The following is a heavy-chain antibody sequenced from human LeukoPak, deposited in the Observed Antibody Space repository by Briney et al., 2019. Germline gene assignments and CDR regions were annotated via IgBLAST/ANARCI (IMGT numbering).Heavy chain of an antibody. CDR2: IYHSGST. D-gene: IGHD3-9*01. V-gene: IGHV4-38-2*01. J-gene: IGHJ4*02. Sequence: PSETLSLTCAVSGYSNSSGYYWGWIRQPPGKGLEWIGSIYHSGSTYYNPSLKSRVTISVDTSKNQFSLKLSSVTAADTAVYYCASAHYDILTGYFDYWGQGTLVTVSS. CDR3: ASAHYDILTGYFDY. CDR1: GYSNSSGYY.